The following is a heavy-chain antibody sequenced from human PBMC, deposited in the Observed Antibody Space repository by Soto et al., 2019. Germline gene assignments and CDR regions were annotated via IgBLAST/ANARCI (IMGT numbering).Heavy chain of an antibody. J-gene: IGHJ6*03. CDR1: GFTFSSYA. CDR3: AKSSTVTRIYYYYYMDV. V-gene: IGHV3-23*01. CDR2: ISGSGGST. Sequence: EVQLLESGGGLVQPGGSLRLSCAASGFTFSSYAMSWVRQAPGKGLEWVSAISGSGGSTYYADSVKGRFTISRDNSKNTLDLQLNSLRAEDTAVYYCAKSSTVTRIYYYYYMDVWGKGTTGTVSS. D-gene: IGHD4-17*01.